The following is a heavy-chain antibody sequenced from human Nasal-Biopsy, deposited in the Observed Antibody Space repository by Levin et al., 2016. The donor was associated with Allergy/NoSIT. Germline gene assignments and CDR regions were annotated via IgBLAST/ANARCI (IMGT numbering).Heavy chain of an antibody. CDR3: TKGRSCTDSACYRDWFDP. Sequence: GESLKISCTASGFTFSTYSMNWVRQTPGKGLEWISYITSGSTTTYYADSVKGRFTVSRDNAKNSLYLQMNSLRDEDTAVYYCTKGRSCTDSACYRDWFDPWGQGTLVTVSA. CDR1: GFTFSTYS. V-gene: IGHV3-48*02. CDR2: ITSGSTTT. J-gene: IGHJ5*02. D-gene: IGHD2-8*02.